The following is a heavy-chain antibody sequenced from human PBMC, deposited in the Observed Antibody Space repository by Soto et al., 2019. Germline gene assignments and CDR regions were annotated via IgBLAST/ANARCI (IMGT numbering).Heavy chain of an antibody. V-gene: IGHV4-30-4*01. CDR1: SESIRIGDYY. Sequence: PSETLSLSCPVSSESIRIGDYYWGWIRQPQEKGPEGIGYIYYSGSTYYNPSLKSRVTISVATSKNQFSLKLSSVTAADTAVYYCAREALEYCTNGVCYRGGDYWGQGTLVTVSS. CDR2: IYYSGST. J-gene: IGHJ4*02. CDR3: AREALEYCTNGVCYRGGDY. D-gene: IGHD2-8*01.